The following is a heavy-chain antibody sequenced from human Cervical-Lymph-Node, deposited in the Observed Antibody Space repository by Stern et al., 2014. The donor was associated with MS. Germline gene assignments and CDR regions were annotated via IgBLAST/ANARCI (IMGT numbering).Heavy chain of an antibody. D-gene: IGHD3-10*01. J-gene: IGHJ6*02. V-gene: IGHV1-18*01. CDR3: ARDLLTLVRGPTTRYYYYGMDV. Sequence: QVQLVQSGAEVKKPGASVKVSCKASGYTFTTYGLSWVRQAPGQGLEWMGWIRVNNGNKDYAQKVQGRVTMTTDTSTSTAYMEVRSLSSDDTAVYYCARDLLTLVRGPTTRYYYYGMDVWGQGTTVTVSS. CDR2: IRVNNGNK. CDR1: GYTFTTYG.